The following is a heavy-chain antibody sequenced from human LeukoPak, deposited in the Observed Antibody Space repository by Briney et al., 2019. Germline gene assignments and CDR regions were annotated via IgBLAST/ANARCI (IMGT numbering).Heavy chain of an antibody. D-gene: IGHD6-13*01. CDR3: ARVGDWQQLVREGWFDP. V-gene: IGHV4-59*01. Sequence: SETLSLTCTVSGGSISSYDWSWIRQPPGKGLEWVGYIYYSGSTNYNPSLKSRVTISVDASYNHFSLKLSSVTAADTAVYYCARVGDWQQLVREGWFDPWGQGTLVTVSS. J-gene: IGHJ5*02. CDR2: IYYSGST. CDR1: GGSISSYD.